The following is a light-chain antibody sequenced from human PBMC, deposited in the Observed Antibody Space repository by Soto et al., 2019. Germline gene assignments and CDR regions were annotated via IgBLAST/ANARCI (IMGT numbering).Light chain of an antibody. CDR3: QQRINWPLT. CDR1: QSITSY. Sequence: ENVLTQSPGTLSLSPGERATLSCRASQSITSYLAWYQQKPGQAPRLLIYDVSKRATGIPARFSGSGSGTDFTLTISSLEPEDFAVYYCQQRINWPLTFGGGTKAEIK. J-gene: IGKJ4*01. CDR2: DVS. V-gene: IGKV3-11*01.